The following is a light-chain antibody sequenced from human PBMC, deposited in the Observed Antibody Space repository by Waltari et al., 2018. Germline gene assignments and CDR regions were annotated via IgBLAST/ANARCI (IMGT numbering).Light chain of an antibody. V-gene: IGLV2-14*01. J-gene: IGLJ2*01. CDR3: SSYTSSSTVV. CDR2: DVS. CDR1: SSDAGGYNY. Sequence: QSALTQPASVSGSPGQSITISCTGTSSDAGGYNYVSGYQQHPGKAPKLMIYDVSKRPSGVSNRFSGSKSGNTASLTISGLQAEDEADYYCSSYTSSSTVVFGGGTKLTVL.